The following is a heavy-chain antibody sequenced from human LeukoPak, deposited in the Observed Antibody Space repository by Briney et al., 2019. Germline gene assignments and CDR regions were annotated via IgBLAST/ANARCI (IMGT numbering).Heavy chain of an antibody. CDR1: GFTFSSYG. CDR2: IKQDGSEK. J-gene: IGHJ4*02. V-gene: IGHV3-7*01. CDR3: ARRYFDY. Sequence: GGSLRLSCAASGFTFSSYGMHWVRQAPGKGLEWVANIKQDGSEKYYVDSVKGRFTISRDNAKNSLYLQMNSLRAEDTAVYYCARRYFDYWGQGTLVTVSS.